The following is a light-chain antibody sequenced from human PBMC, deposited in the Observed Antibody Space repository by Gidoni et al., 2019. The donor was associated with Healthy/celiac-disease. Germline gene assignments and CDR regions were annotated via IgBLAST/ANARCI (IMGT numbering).Light chain of an antibody. V-gene: IGLV2-14*01. J-gene: IGLJ1*01. CDR2: EVS. Sequence: QSALTPSASASGSPGQSITISCTGTSSDVDGYNYVSWYQQHPGKAPKLMIYEVSNRPSGVSNRFSGSKSGNTASLTISGLQAEDEADYYCSSYTSSSTLYVFGTGTKVTVL. CDR1: SSDVDGYNY. CDR3: SSYTSSSTLYV.